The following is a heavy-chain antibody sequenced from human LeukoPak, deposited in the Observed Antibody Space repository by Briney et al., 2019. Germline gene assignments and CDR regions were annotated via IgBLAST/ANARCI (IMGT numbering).Heavy chain of an antibody. CDR3: ARGESIRYFDL. CDR2: IYNNGST. Sequence: SETLSLTCTVSGGSISSGNYYWSWIRQPAGKGLEWVGRIYNNGSTNYNPSLKSRVTISLDTSKNQFSLKLSSVTAADTAMYYCARGESIRYFDLWGRGTLVTVSS. CDR1: GGSISSGNYY. V-gene: IGHV4-61*02. D-gene: IGHD2-21*01. J-gene: IGHJ2*01.